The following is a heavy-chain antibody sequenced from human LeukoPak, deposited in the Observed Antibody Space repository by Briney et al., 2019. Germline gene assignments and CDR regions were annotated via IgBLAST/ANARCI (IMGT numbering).Heavy chain of an antibody. D-gene: IGHD3-16*01. CDR2: ISPGDSDT. V-gene: IGHV5-51*01. CDR1: GYSFSNYW. CDR3: ARHYYDYVWGSYGIDY. J-gene: IGHJ4*02. Sequence: GESLKISCKGSGYSFSNYWIGWVRQMPGKGLEWMGVISPGDSDTRYSPSFQGQVTISADKSISTAYLQWSSLKASDTAMYYCARHYYDYVWGSYGIDYWGQGTLVTVSS.